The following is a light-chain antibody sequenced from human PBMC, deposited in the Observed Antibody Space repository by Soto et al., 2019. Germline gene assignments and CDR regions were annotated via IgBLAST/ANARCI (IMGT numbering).Light chain of an antibody. CDR3: CSYAGSYLWV. V-gene: IGLV2-11*01. CDR2: DVS. Sequence: QSALTQPRSVSGSPGQSVTISCTGTSSDVGGYNYVSWYQQHPGKAPKLMICDVSKRPSGVPDRFSGSKSGNTASLTISGLQAEDEADYYCCSYAGSYLWVFGGGTKLTVL. CDR1: SSDVGGYNY. J-gene: IGLJ3*02.